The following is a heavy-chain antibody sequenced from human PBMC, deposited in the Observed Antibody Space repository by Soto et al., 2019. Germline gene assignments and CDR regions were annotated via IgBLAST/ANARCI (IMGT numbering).Heavy chain of an antibody. V-gene: IGHV5-51*01. Sequence: GESLKSCFKGSGYSFTSYWIGWVRQMPGKGLGLMGIIYPGDYDTRYTPSLQGQVTISADKSISTAYLQCSSLKDSDTAMYYCARIYYCNSSVYVLDFRGQVT. CDR2: IYPGDYDT. CDR3: ARIYYCNSSVYVLDF. D-gene: IGHD3-22*01. CDR1: GYSFTSYW. J-gene: IGHJ6*02.